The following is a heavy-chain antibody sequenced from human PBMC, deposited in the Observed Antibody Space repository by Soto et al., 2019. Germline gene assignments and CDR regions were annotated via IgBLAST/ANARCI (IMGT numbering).Heavy chain of an antibody. CDR3: ARGAVYFDY. CDR1: GGSMRSYY. V-gene: IGHV4-59*01. Sequence: SETLSLTCTVSGGSMRSYYWSWIRQSPGKGLEFIGYIDYSGTTYIPSLKSRVTISVDMSRNQFFLRLSSVTAADTAVYYCARGAVYFDYWGQGTLVTVSS. J-gene: IGHJ4*02. CDR2: IDYSGT.